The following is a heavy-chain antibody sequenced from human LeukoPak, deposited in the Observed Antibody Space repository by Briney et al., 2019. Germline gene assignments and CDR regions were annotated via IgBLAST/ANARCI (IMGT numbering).Heavy chain of an antibody. V-gene: IGHV1-69*05. J-gene: IGHJ3*02. Sequence: VASVKVSCKGSGGTFSSYAISWVRQAPGQGVEWMGGIIPIFGTANYAQKFHGRVTITTEESTSTAYMELSSLRSEDTAVYYCARGYCGGDCYPRRVVHDAFDIWGQGTMVTVSS. CDR3: ARGYCGGDCYPRRVVHDAFDI. D-gene: IGHD2-21*02. CDR1: GGTFSSYA. CDR2: IIPIFGTA.